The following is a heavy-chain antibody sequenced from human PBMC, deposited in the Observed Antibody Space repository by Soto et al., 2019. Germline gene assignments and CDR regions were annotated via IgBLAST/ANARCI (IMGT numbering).Heavy chain of an antibody. CDR1: GYTFTGYY. J-gene: IGHJ4*02. CDR3: ARGWGLRYSYGYRYYFDY. D-gene: IGHD5-18*01. Sequence: QVQLVQSGAEVKKPGASVKVSCKASGYTFTGYYMHWGRQAPGQGLEWMGWINPNSGGTNYAQKFQCSVTMTRDKSISTAYMELSRLRSDDTAVYYCARGWGLRYSYGYRYYFDYWGQGTLVTVSS. CDR2: INPNSGGT. V-gene: IGHV1-2*02.